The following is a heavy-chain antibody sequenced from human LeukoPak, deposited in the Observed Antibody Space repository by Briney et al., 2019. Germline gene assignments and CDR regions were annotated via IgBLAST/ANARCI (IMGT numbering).Heavy chain of an antibody. V-gene: IGHV3-21*01. J-gene: IGHJ6*03. D-gene: IGHD3-3*01. CDR2: ISSSSSYI. CDR1: GFTFSSYS. CDR3: ARVLFDFWSGYPYYYMDV. Sequence: PGGSLRLSCAASGFTFSSYSMELVRQAPGKGLEWVSSISSSSSYIYYADSVKGRFTISRDNAKNSLYLQMNSLRAEDTAVYYCARVLFDFWSGYPYYYMDVWGKGTTVTVSS.